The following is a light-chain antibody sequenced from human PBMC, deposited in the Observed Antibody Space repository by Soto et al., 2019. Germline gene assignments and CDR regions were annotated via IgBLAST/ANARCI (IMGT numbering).Light chain of an antibody. Sequence: QSALTQPASVSGSRGQSITISCTGTSSNVGSYNFVSWYRQYPGKAPELIIYEVTIRPSGVSDRFSGSKSGNTASLTVSGLQAEDEADYYCSSYTGGNPSYVFGTGTKLTVL. V-gene: IGLV2-14*02. CDR2: EVT. CDR3: SSYTGGNPSYV. CDR1: SSNVGSYNF. J-gene: IGLJ1*01.